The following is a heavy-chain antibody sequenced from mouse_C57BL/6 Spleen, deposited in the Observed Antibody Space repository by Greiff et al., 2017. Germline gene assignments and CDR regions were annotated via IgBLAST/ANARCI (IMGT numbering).Heavy chain of an antibody. V-gene: IGHV5-9-1*02. CDR3: TREGYYDYGFDY. CDR2: ISSGGDYI. J-gene: IGHJ2*01. CDR1: GFTFSSYA. D-gene: IGHD2-4*01. Sequence: EVQLVESGEGLVKPGGSLKLSCAASGFTFSSYAMSWVRQTPEKRLEWVAYISSGGDYIYYADTVKGRFTISRDNARNTLYLQMSSLKSEDTAMYYCTREGYYDYGFDYWGQGTTLTVSS.